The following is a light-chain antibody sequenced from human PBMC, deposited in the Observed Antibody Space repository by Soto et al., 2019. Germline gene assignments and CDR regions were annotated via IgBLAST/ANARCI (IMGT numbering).Light chain of an antibody. V-gene: IGLV2-14*01. CDR1: SSDVGGYNY. Sequence: QSVLTQPASVSGSPGQSITISCTGTSSDVGGYNYVSWYQQHPGKAPKLMIYEVRNRPSGVSNRFSGSKSGNTASLTISGLQAEDEADYYCSSYSSNNTPWVFGTGTKVTVL. CDR2: EVR. CDR3: SSYSSNNTPWV. J-gene: IGLJ1*01.